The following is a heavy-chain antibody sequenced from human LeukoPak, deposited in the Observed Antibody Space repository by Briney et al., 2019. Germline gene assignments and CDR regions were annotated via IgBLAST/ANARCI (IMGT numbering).Heavy chain of an antibody. CDR3: AREYCSGGSCYSGYYYYYYMDV. J-gene: IGHJ6*03. D-gene: IGHD2-15*01. CDR1: GGSFSGYY. CDR2: INHSGST. V-gene: IGHV4-34*01. Sequence: SETLSLTCAVYGGSFSGYYWSWIRQPPGKGLEWIGEINHSGSTNYNPSLKSRVTISVDTSKNQFSLKLSSVTAADTAVYYCAREYCSGGSCYSGYYYYYYMDVWGKGTTVTVSS.